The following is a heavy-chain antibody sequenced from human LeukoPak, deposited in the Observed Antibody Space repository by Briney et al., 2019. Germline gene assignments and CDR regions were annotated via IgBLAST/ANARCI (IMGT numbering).Heavy chain of an antibody. J-gene: IGHJ4*02. Sequence: GGSLRLSCAASGFTFSSYAMSWVRQAPGKGLEWVSDISGSGGSTSYADSVKGRFTISRDNSKNTLYLQMNSLRAEDTAVYYCAKDRSCTNNICHGDFDYWGQGTLVTVSS. CDR2: ISGSGGST. V-gene: IGHV3-23*01. D-gene: IGHD2-8*01. CDR3: AKDRSCTNNICHGDFDY. CDR1: GFTFSSYA.